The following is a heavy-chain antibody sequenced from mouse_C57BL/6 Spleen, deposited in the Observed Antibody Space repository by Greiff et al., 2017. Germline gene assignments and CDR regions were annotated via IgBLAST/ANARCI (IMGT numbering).Heavy chain of an antibody. CDR3: ARITAVVAPYWYFDV. CDR2: ISSGGSYT. D-gene: IGHD1-1*01. J-gene: IGHJ1*03. CDR1: GFTFSSYG. Sequence: EVNVVESGGDLVKPGGSLKLSCAASGFTFSSYGMSWVRQTPDKRLEWVATISSGGSYTNYPDSVKGRVTISRDKAKNTLYLQMSSLKAEDTAMYYCARITAVVAPYWYFDVWGTGTTVTVSA. V-gene: IGHV5-6*01.